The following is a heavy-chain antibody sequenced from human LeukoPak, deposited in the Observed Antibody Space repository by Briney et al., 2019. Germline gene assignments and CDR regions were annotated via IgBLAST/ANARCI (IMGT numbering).Heavy chain of an antibody. Sequence: ASVKVSCKASGYTFTSYDINWVRQATGQGLEWMGWMNPNSGNTGCAQKFQGRVTMTRNTSISTAYMELSSLRSEDTAVYYCAINNWNDGYMDVWGRGTTVTVSS. CDR3: AINNWNDGYMDV. V-gene: IGHV1-8*01. D-gene: IGHD1-20*01. J-gene: IGHJ6*03. CDR2: MNPNSGNT. CDR1: GYTFTSYD.